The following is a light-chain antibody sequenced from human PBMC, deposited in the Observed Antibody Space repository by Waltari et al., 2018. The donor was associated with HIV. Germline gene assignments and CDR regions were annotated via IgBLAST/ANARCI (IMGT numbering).Light chain of an antibody. V-gene: IGKV4-1*01. J-gene: IGKJ2*01. CDR2: WAS. CDR1: QSVLYSSNSKNY. Sequence: DIVMTQSPDFLAVSLGERATINCKSSQSVLYSSNSKNYLAWYQQKPGQPPKLRIYWASTRESGVPDRFSGSGSGTDFTLTISSLQAEDVAVYYCQQYYSTPNTFGQGTKLEIK. CDR3: QQYYSTPNT.